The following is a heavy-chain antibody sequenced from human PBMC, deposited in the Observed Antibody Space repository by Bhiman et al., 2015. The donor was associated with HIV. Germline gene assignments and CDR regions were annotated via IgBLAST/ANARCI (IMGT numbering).Heavy chain of an antibody. V-gene: IGHV3-30*04. CDR1: GFTFSNNA. D-gene: IGHD3-16*01. J-gene: IGHJ5*02. Sequence: QVQLVESGGGVVQPGRSLRLSCAASGFTFSNNAMHWIRQAPGTGLEWVAVFSYDGSDIYYADSVKGRFTISTDNSKNTLYLQMHSLRAEDTAVYYCARGSGGXPDQGWFDPWAREPWSPSPQ. CDR3: ARGSGGXPDQGWFDP. CDR2: FSYDGSDI.